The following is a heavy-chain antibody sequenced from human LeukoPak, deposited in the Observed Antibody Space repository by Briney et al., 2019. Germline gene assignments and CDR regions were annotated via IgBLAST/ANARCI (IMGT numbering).Heavy chain of an antibody. CDR3: ARDRVTGTRRTDY. Sequence: PSETLSLTCTVSGGSISSGSFYWGWIRQPPGKGLEWIGSISYSGSTYYNPSLKSRVTVSVDTSKNQFSLKLSSVTAADTAVYYCARDRVTGTRRTDYWGQGTLVTVSS. D-gene: IGHD1-20*01. V-gene: IGHV4-39*07. CDR2: ISYSGST. CDR1: GGSISSGSFY. J-gene: IGHJ4*02.